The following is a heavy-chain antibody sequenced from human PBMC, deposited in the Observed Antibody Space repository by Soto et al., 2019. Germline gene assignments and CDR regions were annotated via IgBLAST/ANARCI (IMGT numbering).Heavy chain of an antibody. CDR2: IYDSGST. V-gene: IGHV4-31*03. CDR3: ARSGHYDSSGYYFDH. J-gene: IGHJ4*02. Sequence: SETLSLTCTVSGGSISSGGYYWNWIRQHPGKGLEWIGYIYDSGSTYYKPALKSRLTISVDTSKNQFSLRLSSVTAADTAVYYCARSGHYDSSGYYFDHWGQGTLVTVSS. CDR1: GGSISSGGYY. D-gene: IGHD3-22*01.